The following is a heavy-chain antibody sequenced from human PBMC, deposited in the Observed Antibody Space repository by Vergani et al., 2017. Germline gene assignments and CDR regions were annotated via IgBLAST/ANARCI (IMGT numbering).Heavy chain of an antibody. V-gene: IGHV3-48*01. CDR1: GFTFSSYS. Sequence: EVQLVESGGGLVQPGGSLRLSCAASGFTFSSYSMNWVRQAPGKGLEWVSYISSSSSTIDYADSVKGRFTISRDNAKNSLYLQMNSLRAEDTAVYYCARGSATPRPYYYGMDVWGQGTTVTVSS. CDR2: ISSSSSTI. CDR3: ARGSATPRPYYYGMDV. D-gene: IGHD2-15*01. J-gene: IGHJ6*02.